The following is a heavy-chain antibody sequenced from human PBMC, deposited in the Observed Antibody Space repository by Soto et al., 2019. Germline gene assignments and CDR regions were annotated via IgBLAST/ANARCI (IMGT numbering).Heavy chain of an antibody. J-gene: IGHJ6*02. Sequence: GESLKISCQGSGYSFISYWISWVRQMPGKGLEWMGRIDPSDSYTNYSPSFQGHVTISADKSISTAYLQWSSLKASDTAMYYCASTSVLATPYGMDVWGQGTTVTVSS. CDR1: GYSFISYW. D-gene: IGHD3-10*01. V-gene: IGHV5-10-1*01. CDR2: IDPSDSYT. CDR3: ASTSVLATPYGMDV.